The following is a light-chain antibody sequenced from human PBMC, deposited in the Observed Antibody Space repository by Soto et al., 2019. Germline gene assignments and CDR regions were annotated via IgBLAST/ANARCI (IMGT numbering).Light chain of an antibody. V-gene: IGKV3-20*01. Sequence: EIVLTQSPGTLSLSPGERATLSCRASQSVSSTHLAWYKHKPGHAPRLRIYSASNRATGSPDRFSGSGSGTDFTLTISSLEPEDFAVYYCEEYCSAPGTFGQGTKVES. CDR3: EEYCSAPGT. CDR2: SAS. CDR1: QSVSSTH. J-gene: IGKJ1*01.